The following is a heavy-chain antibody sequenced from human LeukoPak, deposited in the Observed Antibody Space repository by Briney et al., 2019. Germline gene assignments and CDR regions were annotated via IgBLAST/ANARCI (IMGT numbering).Heavy chain of an antibody. CDR1: GFRFTSYW. D-gene: IGHD4-23*01. CDR2: NYPGDSDT. V-gene: IGHV5-51*01. CDR3: ARHDYGGYYYGMDV. J-gene: IGHJ6*01. Sequence: KRGEALEIPLQGPGFRFTSYWIGWGRQVPGKGPEGMGINYPGDSDTRYSPSFQGQVTTSADTSISTAYLQWSSLKASATAMYYCARHDYGGYYYGMDVCGQGSTVTASS.